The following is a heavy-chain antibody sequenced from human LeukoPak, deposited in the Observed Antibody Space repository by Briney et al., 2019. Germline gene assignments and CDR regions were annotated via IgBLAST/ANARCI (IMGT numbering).Heavy chain of an antibody. CDR1: GGSISSGDYY. J-gene: IGHJ5*02. CDR3: ARYQLLYVDWFDP. Sequence: SETLSLTCTVSGGSISSGDYYWSWIRQPPGKGLEWIGYIYYSGSTYYNPSLKSRVTISVDTSKNQFSLKLSSVPAADTAVYYCARYQLLYVDWFDPGGQGPLVTVSS. CDR2: IYYSGST. D-gene: IGHD2-2*02. V-gene: IGHV4-30-4*08.